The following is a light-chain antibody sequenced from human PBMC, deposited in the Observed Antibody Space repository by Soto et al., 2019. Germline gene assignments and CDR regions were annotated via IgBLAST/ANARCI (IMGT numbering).Light chain of an antibody. CDR3: QQYSSSPDT. V-gene: IGKV3-20*01. Sequence: EIVLTQSPGTLSLSPGDRATLSCRASQSVGSSYLAWYRQKGGQSPRLLIYAASTRAAGIPDRFSGGGSGTDFTLTISRLEPEDFAGYCCQQYSSSPDTVGQGTKVEIK. J-gene: IGKJ1*01. CDR2: AAS. CDR1: QSVGSSY.